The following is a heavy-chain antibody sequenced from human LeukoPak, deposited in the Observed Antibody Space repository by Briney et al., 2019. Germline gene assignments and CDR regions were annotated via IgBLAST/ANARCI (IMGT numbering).Heavy chain of an antibody. CDR3: ARGLSGYCSGGSCYGGRSRVNWFDP. D-gene: IGHD2-15*01. CDR2: IWYDGSNK. Sequence: PGGSLRLSCAASGFTFSSYGMHWVRQAPGKGLEWVAVIWYDGSNKYYADSVKGRFTISRDNSKNTLYLQMNSLRAEDTAVYYCARGLSGYCSGGSCYGGRSRVNWFDPWGQGTLVTVSS. V-gene: IGHV3-33*01. J-gene: IGHJ5*02. CDR1: GFTFSSYG.